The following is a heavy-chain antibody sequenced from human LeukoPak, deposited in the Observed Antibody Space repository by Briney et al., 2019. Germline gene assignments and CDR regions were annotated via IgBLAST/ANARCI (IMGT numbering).Heavy chain of an antibody. V-gene: IGHV3-64*01. CDR1: GFTFSNYA. D-gene: IGHD2-15*01. CDR3: ARARRDCSGGTCFSYCFDN. J-gene: IGHJ4*02. Sequence: PGGSLRLSCAASGFTFSNYAIHWVRQAPGKGLECVSAISSIEGRIYYANSVKGRFTISRDNSKNMVFLQMGSLRAEDTAVYYCARARRDCSGGTCFSYCFDNWGQGTLVTVSP. CDR2: ISSIEGRI.